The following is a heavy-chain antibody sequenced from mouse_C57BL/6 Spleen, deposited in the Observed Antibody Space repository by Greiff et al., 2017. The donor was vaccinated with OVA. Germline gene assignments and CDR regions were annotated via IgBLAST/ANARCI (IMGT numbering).Heavy chain of an antibody. CDR1: GYAFSSSW. V-gene: IGHV1-82*01. J-gene: IGHJ2*01. D-gene: IGHD1-1*01. CDR3: ARGTTVVADC. CDR2: IYPGDGDT. Sequence: QVQLQQSGPELVKPGASVKISCKASGYAFSSSWMNWVKQRPGKGLEWIGRIYPGDGDTNYNRKFKGKATLTADKSSSTAYMQLSSLTSEDSAVYFCARGTTVVADCWGQGTTLTVSS.